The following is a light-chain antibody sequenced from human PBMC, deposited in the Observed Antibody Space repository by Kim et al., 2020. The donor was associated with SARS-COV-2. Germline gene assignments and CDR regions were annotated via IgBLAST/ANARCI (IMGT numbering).Light chain of an antibody. CDR2: RAS. V-gene: IGKV1-5*03. CDR1: QSSSSW. Sequence: SASVGDTVTITCRASQSSSSWLAWYQQKPGKAPNLLIYRASSLESGVPSRFSGSGSGTEFTLSISSLQPDDFATYYCQQYDSNPCTFGQGTKLEI. J-gene: IGKJ2*02. CDR3: QQYDSNPCT.